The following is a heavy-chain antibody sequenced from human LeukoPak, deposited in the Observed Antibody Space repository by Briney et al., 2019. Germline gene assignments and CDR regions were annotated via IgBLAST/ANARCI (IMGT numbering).Heavy chain of an antibody. V-gene: IGHV3-30-3*01. D-gene: IGHD3-10*01. CDR3: ARGATYDY. J-gene: IGHJ4*02. Sequence: GGSLRLSCAASGFTVGRNWMHWVRQAPGKGLEWVAVISYDGSNKYYADSVKGRFTISRDNSKNTLYLQMNSLRAEDTAVYYCARGATYDYWGQGTLVTVSS. CDR2: ISYDGSNK. CDR1: GFTVGRNW.